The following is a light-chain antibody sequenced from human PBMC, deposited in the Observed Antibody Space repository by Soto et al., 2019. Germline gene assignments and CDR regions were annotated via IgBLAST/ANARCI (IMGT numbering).Light chain of an antibody. CDR1: SSDVGGYNY. CDR2: DVS. J-gene: IGLJ2*01. V-gene: IGLV2-14*01. CDR3: SSYTSSSTLLVV. Sequence: QSALTQPASVSGSPGQSITISCTGTSSDVGGYNYVSWYQQHPGKAPKLMIYDVSNRHSGVSNRFSGSKSGNTASLTISGLQAEDEADYYCSSYTSSSTLLVVFGGGTKLTVL.